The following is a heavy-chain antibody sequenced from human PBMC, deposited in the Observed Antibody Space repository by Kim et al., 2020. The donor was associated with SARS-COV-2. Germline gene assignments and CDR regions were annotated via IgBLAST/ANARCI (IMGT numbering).Heavy chain of an antibody. Sequence: SETLSLTCTVSGGSISSYYWSWIRQPPGKGLEWIGYIYYSGSTNYNPSLKSRVTISVDTSKNQFSLKLSSVTAADTAVYYCARESGYCSSTSCYAPYYYYGMDVWGQGTTVTVSS. CDR3: ARESGYCSSTSCYAPYYYYGMDV. CDR1: GGSISSYY. D-gene: IGHD2-2*01. V-gene: IGHV4-59*01. CDR2: IYYSGST. J-gene: IGHJ6*02.